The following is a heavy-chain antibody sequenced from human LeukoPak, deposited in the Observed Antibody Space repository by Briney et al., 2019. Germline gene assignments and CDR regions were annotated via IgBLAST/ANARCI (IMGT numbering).Heavy chain of an antibody. CDR2: IHYDGSEK. J-gene: IGHJ3*01. Sequence: GGSLRLSCAASGFSLIKSDMHWVRQAPGKGLEWVAFIHYDGSEKHYADSLKGRFTISRDNYKSTLYLQMNSQRGEDTAVYHCARNRVGFYYADAFDLRGQGTMVTVSS. D-gene: IGHD5-24*01. CDR3: ARNRVGFYYADAFDL. V-gene: IGHV3-30*02. CDR1: GFSLIKSD.